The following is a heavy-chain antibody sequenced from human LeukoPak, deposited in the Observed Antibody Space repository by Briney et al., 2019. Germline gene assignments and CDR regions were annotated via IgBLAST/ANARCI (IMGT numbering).Heavy chain of an antibody. Sequence: SETLSLTCAVYGGSFSGYYWSWIRQPPGKGLEWIGEINHSRSTNYNPSLKSRVTISVDTSKNQFSLKLSSVTAADTAVYYCAEIQSSGYPTEGWGQGTLVTVSS. V-gene: IGHV4-34*01. CDR3: AEIQSSGYPTEG. CDR1: GGSFSGYY. J-gene: IGHJ4*02. CDR2: INHSRST. D-gene: IGHD3-22*01.